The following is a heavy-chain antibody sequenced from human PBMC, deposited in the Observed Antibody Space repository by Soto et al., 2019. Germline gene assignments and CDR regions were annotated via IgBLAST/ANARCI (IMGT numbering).Heavy chain of an antibody. CDR2: IIPIFGTA. J-gene: IGHJ4*02. CDR1: GGTFSSYA. Sequence: QVQLVQSGAEVKKPGSSVTVSCKASGGTFSSYAISWVRQAPGQGLEWVAGIIPIFGTANNAQKFQGRVTITADESTSTAYMELSSLRSADTAVYYCSSSSALYSYGEQNYWGQGTMVTFSS. V-gene: IGHV1-69*12. CDR3: SSSSALYSYGEQNY. D-gene: IGHD5-18*01.